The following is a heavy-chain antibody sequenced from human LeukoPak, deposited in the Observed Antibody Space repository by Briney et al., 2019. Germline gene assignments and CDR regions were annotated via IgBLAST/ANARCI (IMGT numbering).Heavy chain of an antibody. CDR2: IHDSGST. J-gene: IGHJ4*02. CDR1: GGSISTRYYY. V-gene: IGHV4-39*01. CDR3: ASLYFCGSGSFPNY. Sequence: TSETLSLTCAVSGGSISTRYYYWGWIRQPPGKGLEWIGTIHDSGSTYYSPSLKSQVTISVDTSNNQFSLKLSSVTAGDTAVYYCASLYFCGSGSFPNYWGQGILVTVST. D-gene: IGHD3-10*01.